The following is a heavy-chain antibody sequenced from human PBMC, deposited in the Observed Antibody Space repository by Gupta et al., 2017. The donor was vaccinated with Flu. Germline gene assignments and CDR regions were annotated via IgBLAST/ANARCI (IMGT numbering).Heavy chain of an antibody. J-gene: IGHJ6*02. D-gene: IGHD3-10*01. CDR1: FSKDW. V-gene: IGHV3-7*03. CDR3: ARYGFSFGLDL. Sequence: FSKDWMSWGRMAPGKGLEWVANINRDGSEKNYVDLAKGRFTISRDNAKDPLFLYMTSLRAEDTAVYYCARYGFSFGLDLWGQGTTVTVSS. CDR2: INRDGSEK.